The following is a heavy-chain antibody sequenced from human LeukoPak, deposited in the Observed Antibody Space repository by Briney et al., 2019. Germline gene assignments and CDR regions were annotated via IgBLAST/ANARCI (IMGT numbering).Heavy chain of an antibody. J-gene: IGHJ5*02. D-gene: IGHD6-13*01. V-gene: IGHV1-3*01. CDR2: INAGNGNT. CDR3: ASEEIRIAAAPFDP. Sequence: EASVKVSCKASGYTFTSYAMHWVRQAPGQRLEWMGWINAGNGNTKYSQKFQGRVTITRDTSASTAYMELSSLRSEDTAVYYCASEEIRIAAAPFDPWGQGTLVTVSS. CDR1: GYTFTSYA.